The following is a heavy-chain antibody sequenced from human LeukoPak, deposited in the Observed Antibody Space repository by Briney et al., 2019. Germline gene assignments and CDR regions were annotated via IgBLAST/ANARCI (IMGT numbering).Heavy chain of an antibody. J-gene: IGHJ4*02. V-gene: IGHV3-7*01. CDR2: IKRDGSEK. D-gene: IGHD5-24*01. CDR3: GTGWAVDF. CDR1: GFNFGTHW. Sequence: GGSLRLSCAASGFNFGTHWMTWVRQAPGKGLECVATIKRDGSEKYYVDSVKGRFTISRDNAKNLLNLQMNSLRAEDTAVYYCGTGWAVDFWGQGTLVTDSS.